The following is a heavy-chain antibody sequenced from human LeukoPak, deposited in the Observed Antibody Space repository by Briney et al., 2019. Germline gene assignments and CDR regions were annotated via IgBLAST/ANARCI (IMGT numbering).Heavy chain of an antibody. V-gene: IGHV3-66*02. J-gene: IGHJ6*03. D-gene: IGHD2-21*01. CDR1: GFTVRQNY. CDR3: ARDVVPYSYYYMDV. CDR2: ISRGGST. Sequence: GGSLRLSCAASGFTVRQNYMSWVRQAPGKGLEQVSLISRGGSTYYADSVTGRFTISRDNSKNTLFMQMISLRAEDTAVYYCARDVVPYSYYYMDVWGKGTTVTVSS.